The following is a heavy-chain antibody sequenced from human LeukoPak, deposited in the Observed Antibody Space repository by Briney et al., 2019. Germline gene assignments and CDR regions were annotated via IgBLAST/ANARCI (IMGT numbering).Heavy chain of an antibody. D-gene: IGHD6-19*01. CDR2: IRNGGSDK. J-gene: IGHJ4*02. CDR1: GFIFSTYG. Sequence: GGSLRLSCPASGFIFSTYGMHWVRQAPGRGLEWVAFIRNGGSDKYYADSVKGRFTISRDNSKNTLSLQMNSLRVDDTAVYYCGRALEGSSGWFGEEFEFWGQGTPVTVSS. CDR3: GRALEGSSGWFGEEFEF. V-gene: IGHV3-30*02.